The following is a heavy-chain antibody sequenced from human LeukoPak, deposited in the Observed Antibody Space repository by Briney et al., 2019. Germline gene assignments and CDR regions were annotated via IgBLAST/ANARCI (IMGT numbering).Heavy chain of an antibody. CDR2: IIAIFGTA. CDR1: GGTFSSYA. Sequence: GASVKVSCKASGGTFSSYAISWVRQAPGQGLEWMGGIIAIFGTANYAQKFQGRVTITADESTSTAYMELSSLRSEDTAVYYCAREGEIRSRGAFDIWGQGTMVTVSS. D-gene: IGHD3-10*01. J-gene: IGHJ3*02. V-gene: IGHV1-69*13. CDR3: AREGEIRSRGAFDI.